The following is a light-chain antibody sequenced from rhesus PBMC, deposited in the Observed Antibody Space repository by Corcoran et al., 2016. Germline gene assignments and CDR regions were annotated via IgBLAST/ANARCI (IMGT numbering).Light chain of an antibody. Sequence: IQMTQSPSSLSASVGDRVTITCRAWQGISSYLNWYQQKPGKAPKHLISNANRLERGVPSRFSGSGAGTEFTLTISSLQPGDFATYSCQQYNRLPWTFGQGTRVEIK. CDR1: QGISSY. J-gene: IGKJ1*01. CDR3: QQYNRLPWT. V-gene: IGKV1-32*01. CDR2: NAN.